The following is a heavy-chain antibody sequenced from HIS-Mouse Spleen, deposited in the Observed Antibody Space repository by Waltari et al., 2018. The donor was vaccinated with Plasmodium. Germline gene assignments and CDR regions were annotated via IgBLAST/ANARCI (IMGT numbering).Heavy chain of an antibody. D-gene: IGHD3-9*01. CDR2: ISSSSSYI. CDR3: AREDILTGYYNDYWYFDL. Sequence: EVQLVESGGGLVKPGGSLRLSCAASGFTCSSYSMTWVRQAPGKGLEWVSSISSSSSYIYYADSVKGRFTISRDNAKNSLYLQMNSLRAEDTAVYYCAREDILTGYYNDYWYFDLWGRGTLVTVSS. J-gene: IGHJ2*01. CDR1: GFTCSSYS. V-gene: IGHV3-21*01.